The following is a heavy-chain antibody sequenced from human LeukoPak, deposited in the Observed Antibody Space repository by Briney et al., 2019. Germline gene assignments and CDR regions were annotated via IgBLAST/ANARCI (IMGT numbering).Heavy chain of an antibody. CDR2: IYPGDSDT. Sequence: GESLKISCKGSGYSFTSYWIGWVRQMPGKGLEWMGIIYPGDSDTRYSPSFQGQVTISADKSISTAYLQWSSLKASDTAMYYCARQGYTAMDDYYYYYMDVWGKGTTVTVSS. D-gene: IGHD5-18*01. CDR1: GYSFTSYW. J-gene: IGHJ6*03. CDR3: ARQGYTAMDDYYYYYMDV. V-gene: IGHV5-51*01.